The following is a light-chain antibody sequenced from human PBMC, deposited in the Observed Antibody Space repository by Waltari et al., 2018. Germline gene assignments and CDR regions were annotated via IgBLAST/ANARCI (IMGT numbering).Light chain of an antibody. J-gene: IGLJ3*02. CDR1: SSDVGGYNY. CDR3: SPYTGSSTCV. CDR2: DVS. Sequence: QSALTQPASVSGSPGQSITISCTGTSSDVGGYNYVSWYQQHPGKAPKLMLYDVSKRTTWVSNRCSGSKSGNTASLTISGLQAEDEADYYCSPYTGSSTCVFGGGTTLTVL. V-gene: IGLV2-14*01.